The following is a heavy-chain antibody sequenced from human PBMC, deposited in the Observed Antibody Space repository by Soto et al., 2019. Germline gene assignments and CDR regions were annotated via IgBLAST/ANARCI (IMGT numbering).Heavy chain of an antibody. CDR1: GGSFSGYY. J-gene: IGHJ6*02. V-gene: IGHV4-34*01. CDR2: INHSGST. CDR3: GRGVVVVAAVAYSYYGLDV. D-gene: IGHD2-15*01. Sequence: SETLSLTCAVYGGSFSGYYWSWIRQPPGKGLEWIGEINHSGSTNYNPSLKSRVTISVDTSKNQFSLKLSSVTAADTAVYYCGRGVVVVAAVAYSYYGLDVWGQGTTVTVSS.